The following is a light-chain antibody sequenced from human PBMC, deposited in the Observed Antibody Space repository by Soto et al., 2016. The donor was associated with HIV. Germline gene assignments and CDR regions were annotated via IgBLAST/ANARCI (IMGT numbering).Light chain of an antibody. J-gene: IGKJ2*01. CDR1: HKIDNF. CDR2: GAT. V-gene: IGKV1-39*01. Sequence: DIKLTQSPASLSASVGDRVTVACQSSHKIDNFLNWYHQRPGRAPQPLIFGATDLADGVPPRFVGGQSGSNFTLIIDSLQSEDSGVLYCQQSYTTPRTFGQGT. CDR3: QQSYTTPRT.